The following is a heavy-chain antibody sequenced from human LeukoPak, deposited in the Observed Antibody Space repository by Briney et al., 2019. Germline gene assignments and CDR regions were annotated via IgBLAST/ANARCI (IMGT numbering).Heavy chain of an antibody. V-gene: IGHV3-20*04. D-gene: IGHD6-19*01. CDR3: AKSKKSIAVAGTLDY. J-gene: IGHJ4*02. Sequence: GGSLRLSCAASGFTFDDYGMSWVRQAPGKGLEWVSGINWNGGSTGYADSVKGRFTISRDNAKNSLYLQMNSLRAEDTAVYYCAKSKKSIAVAGTLDYWGQGTLVTVSS. CDR2: INWNGGST. CDR1: GFTFDDYG.